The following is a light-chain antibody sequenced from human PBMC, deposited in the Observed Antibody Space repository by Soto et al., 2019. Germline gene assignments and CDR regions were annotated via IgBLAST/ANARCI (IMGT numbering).Light chain of an antibody. Sequence: EIVLTQSPGTLSLSPGERATLSCRASQSVSINLAWYQKRPGQAPRLVIYGASTRATGFPARFSGSGSGTEFTLTISSLQSEDFAVYYCQQYNNWPITFGQGTRLEIK. CDR2: GAS. J-gene: IGKJ5*01. CDR3: QQYNNWPIT. CDR1: QSVSIN. V-gene: IGKV3-15*01.